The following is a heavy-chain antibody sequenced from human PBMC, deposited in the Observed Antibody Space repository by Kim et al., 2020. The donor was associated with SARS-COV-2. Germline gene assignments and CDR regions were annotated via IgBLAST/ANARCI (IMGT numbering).Heavy chain of an antibody. Sequence: SQTLSLTCAISGDRVSSNSAAWNWIRQSPSRGLEWLGRTYYRSKWYNDYAVSVKSRITINPDTSKNQFSLQLNSVTPEDTAVYYCARAGSTFGPFNFDYWGQGTLVTVSS. D-gene: IGHD3-16*01. J-gene: IGHJ4*02. CDR1: GDRVSSNSAA. V-gene: IGHV6-1*01. CDR2: TYYRSKWYN. CDR3: ARAGSTFGPFNFDY.